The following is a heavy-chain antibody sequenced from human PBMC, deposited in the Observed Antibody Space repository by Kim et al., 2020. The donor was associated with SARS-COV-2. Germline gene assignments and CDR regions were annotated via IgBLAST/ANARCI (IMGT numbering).Heavy chain of an antibody. CDR2: IYWDDDK. CDR3: AHSLEPVLFGQQLVSYYDYGMDV. J-gene: IGHJ6*02. D-gene: IGHD6-13*01. CDR1: GFSLSTSGVG. Sequence: SGPTLVKPTQTLTLTCTFSGFSLSTSGVGVGWIRQPPGKALEWLALIYWDDDKRYSPSLKSRLTITKDTSKNQVVLTMTNMDPVDTATYYCAHSLEPVLFGQQLVSYYDYGMDVWGQGTTVTVSS. V-gene: IGHV2-5*02.